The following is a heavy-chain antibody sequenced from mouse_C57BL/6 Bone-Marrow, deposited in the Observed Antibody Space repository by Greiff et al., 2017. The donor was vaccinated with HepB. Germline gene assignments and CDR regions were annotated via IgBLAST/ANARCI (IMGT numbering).Heavy chain of an antibody. V-gene: IGHV1-76*01. D-gene: IGHD1-1*01. CDR2: IYPGSGNT. CDR1: GYTFTDYY. Sequence: QVQLQQSGAELVRPGASVKLSCKASGYTFTDYYINWVKQRPGQGLEWIARIYPGSGNTYYNEKFKGKATLTAEKSSSTAYMQLSSLTSEDSAVYFCARDTTVVGGNYWGQGTTLTVSS. J-gene: IGHJ2*01. CDR3: ARDTTVVGGNY.